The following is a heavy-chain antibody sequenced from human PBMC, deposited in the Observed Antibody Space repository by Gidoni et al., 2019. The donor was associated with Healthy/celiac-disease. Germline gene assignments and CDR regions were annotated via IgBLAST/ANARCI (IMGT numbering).Heavy chain of an antibody. CDR3: AKCVSLRFLEWSDAFDI. V-gene: IGHV3-30*18. D-gene: IGHD3-3*01. J-gene: IGHJ3*02. CDR1: GFTFSRYG. CDR2: ISYDGSNK. Sequence: QVQLVESGGGVVQPGRSLRLSCAASGFTFSRYGMHWVRQAPGKGLEWVAVISYDGSNKYYADSVKGRFTISRDNSKNTLYLQMNSLRAEDTAVYYCAKCVSLRFLEWSDAFDIWGQGTMVTVSS.